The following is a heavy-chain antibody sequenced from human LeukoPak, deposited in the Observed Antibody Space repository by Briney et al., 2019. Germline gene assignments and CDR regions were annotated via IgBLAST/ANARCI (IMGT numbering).Heavy chain of an antibody. CDR1: GFTFSSYS. D-gene: IGHD3-10*01. V-gene: IGHV3-21*01. CDR2: ISSSSSYI. J-gene: IGHJ4*02. Sequence: EGSLRLSCAASGFTFSSYSMNWVRQAPGKGLEWVSSISSSSSYIYYADSVKGRFTISRDNAKNSLYLQMNSLRAEDTAVYYCARAGRYYYGSGEIDYWGQGTLVTVSS. CDR3: ARAGRYYYGSGEIDY.